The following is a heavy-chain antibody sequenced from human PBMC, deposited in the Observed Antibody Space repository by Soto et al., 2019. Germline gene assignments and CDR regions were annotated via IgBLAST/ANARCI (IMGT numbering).Heavy chain of an antibody. Sequence: ASVKVSCKASGYTFSRNAIHWVRQAPGQRLEWMGWIDAGNGKTKYSEKFQGRVTITWDTSASTAYMELSSLRSEDTAVYYCTRDRVPARYYYYGLDVWGQGTTVTVSS. V-gene: IGHV1-3*01. CDR1: GYTFSRNA. CDR3: TRDRVPARYYYYGLDV. D-gene: IGHD6-6*01. CDR2: IDAGNGKT. J-gene: IGHJ6*02.